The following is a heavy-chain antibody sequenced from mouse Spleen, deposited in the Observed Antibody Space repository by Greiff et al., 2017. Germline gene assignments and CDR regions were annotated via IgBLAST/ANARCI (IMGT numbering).Heavy chain of an antibody. CDR1: GFTFSSYA. CDR3: ARFYRYDEDYYAMDY. J-gene: IGHJ4*01. V-gene: IGHV5-9-3*01. CDR2: ISSGGGNT. Sequence: EVQGVESGGGLVKLGGSLKLSCAASGFTFSSYAMSWVRQTPEKRLEWVATISSGGGNTYYPDSVKGRFTISRDNAKNTLYLQMSSLKSEDTAMYYCARFYRYDEDYYAMDYWGQGTSVTVSS. D-gene: IGHD2-14*01.